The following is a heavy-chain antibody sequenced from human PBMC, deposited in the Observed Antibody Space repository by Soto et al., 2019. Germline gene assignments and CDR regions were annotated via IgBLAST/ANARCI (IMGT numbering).Heavy chain of an antibody. V-gene: IGHV2-5*02. D-gene: IGHD4-17*01. CDR1: GFSLKTSGVG. Sequence: QITLKESGPTMVKPTQTLTLTCTFSGFSLKTSGVGVGWIRQPPGKALEWLAVIYGDDDKRYSPSLKSRLTITKDTSKNQVVLTMAHMDPVDTATYFCAHYGAYNWFDPWGQGTLVTVSS. J-gene: IGHJ5*02. CDR3: AHYGAYNWFDP. CDR2: IYGDDDK.